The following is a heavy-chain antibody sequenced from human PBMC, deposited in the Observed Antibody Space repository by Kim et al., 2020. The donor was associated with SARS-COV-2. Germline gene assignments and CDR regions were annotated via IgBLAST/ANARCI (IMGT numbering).Heavy chain of an antibody. CDR1: GFTFTGYA. V-gene: IGHV3-23*01. CDR3: MKGGWGWIWDH. D-gene: IGHD2-2*03. Sequence: GGSLRLSCTTSGFTFTGYAMSWVRQAPGKGLEWVSGIDGGDGTTYYVDSVKGRFTISRDNSKNTLYLQMNSLRADDTAVYYCMKGGWGWIWDHWGQGTRVTVSS. J-gene: IGHJ4*01. CDR2: IDGGDGTT.